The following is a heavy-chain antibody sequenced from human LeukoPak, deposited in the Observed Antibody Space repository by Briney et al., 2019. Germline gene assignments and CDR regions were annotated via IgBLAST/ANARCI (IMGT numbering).Heavy chain of an antibody. V-gene: IGHV1-46*01. D-gene: IGHD6-19*01. Sequence: ASVKVSCKASGYTFTSYYMRWVRQAPGQGLEWMGIINPSGGSTSYAQKFQGRVTMTRDTSTSTVYMELSSLRSEDTAVYYCASSRQWLVRDDYGMDVWGQGTTVTVSS. CDR3: ASSRQWLVRDDYGMDV. CDR1: GYTFTSYY. J-gene: IGHJ6*02. CDR2: INPSGGST.